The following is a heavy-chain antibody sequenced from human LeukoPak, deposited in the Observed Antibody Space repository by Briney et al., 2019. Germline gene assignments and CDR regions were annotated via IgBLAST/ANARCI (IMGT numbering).Heavy chain of an antibody. J-gene: IGHJ4*02. CDR2: IRYGGSNK. D-gene: IGHD3-10*01. V-gene: IGHV3-30*02. CDR1: GFTFDDYA. Sequence: GGSLRLSCAASGFTFDDYAMHWVHQAPGKGLEWVAFIRYGGSNKYYADSVKGRFTISRDNSKNTLYLQMNSLRAEDTAVYYCAKTVWFGELWIDYWGQGTLVTVSS. CDR3: AKTVWFGELWIDY.